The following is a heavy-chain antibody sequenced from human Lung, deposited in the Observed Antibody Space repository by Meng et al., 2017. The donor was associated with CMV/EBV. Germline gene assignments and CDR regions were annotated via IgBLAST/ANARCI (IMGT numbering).Heavy chain of an antibody. CDR2: ISWNSGSI. CDR1: GFTFDDYA. J-gene: IGHJ4*02. V-gene: IGHV3-9*01. Sequence: GGSLRLSCAASGFTFDDYAMHWVRQAPGKGLEWVSGISWNSGSIGYADSVKGRFTISRDNAKNSLYLQMNSLRAEDTALYYCAKASGYSSGWSKFDDWGQGTLVTVSS. CDR3: AKASGYSSGWSKFDD. D-gene: IGHD6-19*01.